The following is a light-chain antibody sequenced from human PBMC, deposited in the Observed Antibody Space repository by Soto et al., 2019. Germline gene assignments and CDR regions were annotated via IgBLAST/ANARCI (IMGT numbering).Light chain of an antibody. CDR1: TTDIDNNDS. V-gene: IGLV2-18*01. Sequence: QSALTQPPSVSGSPGQSVTISCTATTTDIDNNDSVSWYQQAPGTAPKLIIYDVNNRPSGAPDRFSGSTSGNTASLTISGLQAEDETDYFCSLYSSNGSLIFGPGTKVTVL. J-gene: IGLJ1*01. CDR2: DVN. CDR3: SLYSSNGSLI.